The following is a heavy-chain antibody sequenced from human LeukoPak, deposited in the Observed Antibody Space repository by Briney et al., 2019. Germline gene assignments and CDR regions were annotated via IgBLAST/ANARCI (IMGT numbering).Heavy chain of an antibody. J-gene: IGHJ3*02. Sequence: GGSLRLSCAASGFTFSNFGMHWVCQAPGKGLDWVAFIQYDGNNKYYSDSVKGRFTISRDNSKNTLYLQMNSLRAEDTAVYYCARARSSYGYGDAFDIWGQGTTVTVSS. CDR2: IQYDGNNK. V-gene: IGHV3-30*02. CDR3: ARARSSYGYGDAFDI. CDR1: GFTFSNFG. D-gene: IGHD5-18*01.